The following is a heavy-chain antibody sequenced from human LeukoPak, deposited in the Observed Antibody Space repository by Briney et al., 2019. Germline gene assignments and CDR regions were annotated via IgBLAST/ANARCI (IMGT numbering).Heavy chain of an antibody. CDR1: GFTFSSCA. J-gene: IGHJ4*02. Sequence: GSLCLSCAASGFTFSSCAMNWVRQAPGQGLEWVSSSRSSISYTYYADSVKGRFTISRDNAKNSLYLQMNSLTDEDTAVYYCARAKDDFCDYWGQGTLVTVSS. CDR2: SRSSISYT. CDR3: ARAKDDFCDY. D-gene: IGHD3/OR15-3a*01. V-gene: IGHV3-21*01.